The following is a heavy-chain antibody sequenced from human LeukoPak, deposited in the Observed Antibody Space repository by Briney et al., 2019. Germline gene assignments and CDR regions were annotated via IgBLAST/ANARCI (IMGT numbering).Heavy chain of an antibody. CDR3: ARRASRDGYSHSFDY. Sequence: GESLKISCKGSGYNFTSYWIGWVRQMPGKGLEWMGIIYPGDSDTRYSPSFQGQVTISADKSISTAYLQWSSLKASDTAMYYCARRASRDGYSHSFDYWGQGTLVTVSS. D-gene: IGHD5-24*01. CDR1: GYNFTSYW. CDR2: IYPGDSDT. V-gene: IGHV5-51*01. J-gene: IGHJ4*02.